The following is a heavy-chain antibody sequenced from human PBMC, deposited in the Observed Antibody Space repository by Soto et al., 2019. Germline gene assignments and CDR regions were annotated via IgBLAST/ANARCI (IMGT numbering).Heavy chain of an antibody. CDR1: GYTFTSYG. J-gene: IGHJ4*02. V-gene: IGHV1-18*04. D-gene: IGHD3-3*01. CDR3: AREGGITIFGVVISYFDY. Sequence: QVQLVQSGAEVKKPGASVKVSCKASGYTFTSYGISWVRQAPGQGLEWMGWISAYNGNTNYAQKLQGRVTMTTDTSTSTAYMELRILRSDDTAVYYCAREGGITIFGVVISYFDYWGQGTLVTVSS. CDR2: ISAYNGNT.